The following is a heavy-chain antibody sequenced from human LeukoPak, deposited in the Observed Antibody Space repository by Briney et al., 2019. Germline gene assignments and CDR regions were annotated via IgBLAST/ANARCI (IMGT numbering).Heavy chain of an antibody. CDR3: ARVYHDSSGYYYAVDI. Sequence: GGSLRLSCVASGFTFNSYNMNWVRHAPGKGLEWVSYITSSGSLTYSADSVKGRFIASRDNAKNSLYLQLNSLRDEDTAVYYCARVYHDSSGYYYAVDIWGQGTMVTVSS. D-gene: IGHD3-22*01. CDR1: GFTFNSYN. CDR2: ITSSGSLT. V-gene: IGHV3-48*02. J-gene: IGHJ3*02.